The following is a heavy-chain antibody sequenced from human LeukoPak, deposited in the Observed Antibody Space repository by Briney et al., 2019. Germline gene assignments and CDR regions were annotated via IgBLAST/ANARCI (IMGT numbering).Heavy chain of an antibody. V-gene: IGHV3-66*02. CDR3: ARGDSYDTTIDY. D-gene: IGHD5-12*01. CDR1: GFTVSSNY. Sequence: PGGSLRLSCAASGFTVSSNYMSWVRQAPGKVLEWVSVFYSGGRTYSADSVKGRFTISRDNSKSTLYLQMNRLRAEDTAVYYCARGDSYDTTIDYWGQGTLVTVSS. CDR2: FYSGGRT. J-gene: IGHJ4*02.